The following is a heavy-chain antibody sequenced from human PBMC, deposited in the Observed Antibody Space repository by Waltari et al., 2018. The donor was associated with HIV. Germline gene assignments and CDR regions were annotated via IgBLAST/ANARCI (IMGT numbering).Heavy chain of an antibody. J-gene: IGHJ6*02. V-gene: IGHV1-24*01. CDR2: FDPADGKT. Sequence: QVQLVQSGAEVKRPGASVKVSCKVSGYILTQLPIHWVRQAPGKGLEWVGSFDPADGKTRYAQKFQGRVTMTEDTSTDTAYMEVSSLRSEDTAVYYCATARQWLVHSGMDVWGQGTTVTVSS. D-gene: IGHD6-19*01. CDR3: ATARQWLVHSGMDV. CDR1: GYILTQLP.